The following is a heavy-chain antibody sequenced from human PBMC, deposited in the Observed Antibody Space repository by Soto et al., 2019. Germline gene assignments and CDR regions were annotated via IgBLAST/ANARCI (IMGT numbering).Heavy chain of an antibody. V-gene: IGHV4-4*02. D-gene: IGHD3-10*01. CDR3: ARGVTTTREAIIIVYYLGY. CDR2: IYHSGST. Sequence: SETLSLTCAVSGGSISSSDWWTWVRQPPGKGLEWIGEIYHSGSTNYNPSLKSRVTISVDKSKHQFSLKLTSVTAADTAVYYCARGVTTTREAIIIVYYLGYWGRGTLVSVSS. J-gene: IGHJ4*02. CDR1: GGSISSSDW.